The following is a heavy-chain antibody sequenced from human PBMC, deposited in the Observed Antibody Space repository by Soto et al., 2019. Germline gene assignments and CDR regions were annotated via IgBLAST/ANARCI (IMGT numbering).Heavy chain of an antibody. J-gene: IGHJ4*02. V-gene: IGHV4-59*01. Sequence: QVQLQESGPGLVKPSETLSLTCTVSGGFISNYYWSWIRQSPGKGLEWIGYIHHSGSTNYNPSLKSRVTMSVDTSRYQFSLKLSSVTAADTAVYYCARSIDSSGYYFSNCWGQGTLVTVSS. CDR2: IHHSGST. D-gene: IGHD3-22*01. CDR3: ARSIDSSGYYFSNC. CDR1: GGFISNYY.